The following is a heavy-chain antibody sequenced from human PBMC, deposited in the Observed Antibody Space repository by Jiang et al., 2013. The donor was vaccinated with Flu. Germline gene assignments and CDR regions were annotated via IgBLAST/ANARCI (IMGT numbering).Heavy chain of an antibody. V-gene: IGHV7-4-1*02. Sequence: QSGSELRKPGASVKVSCKASGYTFNTYRMNWVRQAPGQGLEWMGWINTNNGSPKYAQGFTGRFVFSVDTSVSTTYLEISSLKTEDAAVYYCARSWFGTNQHYYGMDVWGQGTTVIVSS. J-gene: IGHJ6*02. CDR2: INTNNGSP. CDR3: ARSWFGTNQHYYGMDV. CDR1: GYTFNTYR. D-gene: IGHD3-10*01.